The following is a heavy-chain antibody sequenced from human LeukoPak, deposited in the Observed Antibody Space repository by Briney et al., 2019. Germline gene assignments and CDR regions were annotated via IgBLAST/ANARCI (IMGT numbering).Heavy chain of an antibody. Sequence: SETLSLTCAVYGGSFSGYYWSWIRQPPGKGLEWIGEINHSGSTNYNPSLKSRVTISVDTSKNQFSLKLSSVTAADTAVYYCARGGNGRGYYDSSGYYRPAKTFDYWGQGTLVTVSS. CDR2: INHSGST. D-gene: IGHD3-22*01. CDR1: GGSFSGYY. V-gene: IGHV4-34*01. J-gene: IGHJ4*02. CDR3: ARGGNGRGYYDSSGYYRPAKTFDY.